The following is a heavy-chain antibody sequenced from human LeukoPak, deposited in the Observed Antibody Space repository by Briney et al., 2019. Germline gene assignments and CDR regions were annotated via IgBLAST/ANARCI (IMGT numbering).Heavy chain of an antibody. J-gene: IGHJ4*02. V-gene: IGHV4-59*01. D-gene: IGHD3-22*01. CDR2: IYYSGST. CDR1: GGSISSYY. Sequence: SETLSLTCTVSGGSISSYYWSWIRQPPGKGLEWIGYIYYSGSTNYNPSLKTRVTISVDTSKNQFSLRLRSVTAADTAVYYCARVTGYMIEDYFDYWGQGTLVTVSS. CDR3: ARVTGYMIEDYFDY.